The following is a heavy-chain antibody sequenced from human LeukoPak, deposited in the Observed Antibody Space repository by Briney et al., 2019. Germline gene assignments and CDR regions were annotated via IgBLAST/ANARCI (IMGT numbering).Heavy chain of an antibody. CDR2: ISFSGSTI. J-gene: IGHJ4*02. D-gene: IGHD2-2*01. Sequence: GGSLRLSCAASGFTFSDYYMSWIRQAPGKGLEWVSYISFSGSTIYYADSVKGRFTISRDNAKNSLYLQMNSLRAEDTAVYYCAREDRYCTSTSCYGSNYWGQGTLVTVSS. V-gene: IGHV3-11*01. CDR1: GFTFSDYY. CDR3: AREDRYCTSTSCYGSNY.